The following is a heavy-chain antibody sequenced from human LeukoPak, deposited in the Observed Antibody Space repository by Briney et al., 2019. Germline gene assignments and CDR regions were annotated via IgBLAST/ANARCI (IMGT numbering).Heavy chain of an antibody. CDR1: GFTFSSYA. Sequence: PGGSLRLSCAASGFTFSSYAMSWVRQAPGKGLDWVSAISGNGGSTYYADSVKGRFTISRDNSKNPLHLQMNSLRAEDTAEYYCAKDRSFHIIRSQGWFDPWGQGTLVTVSS. CDR2: ISGNGGST. V-gene: IGHV3-23*01. D-gene: IGHD2-15*01. CDR3: AKDRSFHIIRSQGWFDP. J-gene: IGHJ5*02.